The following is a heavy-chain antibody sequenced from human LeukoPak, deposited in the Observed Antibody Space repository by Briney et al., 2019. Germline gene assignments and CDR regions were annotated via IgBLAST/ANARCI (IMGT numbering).Heavy chain of an antibody. CDR2: ISGSGGGT. J-gene: IGHJ4*02. CDR1: GFTFSSYA. D-gene: IGHD3-22*01. V-gene: IGHV3-23*01. CDR3: AKSPQITTIVYPHDY. Sequence: GGSLRLSCAASGFTFSSYAMSWVRQAPGKGLEWVSGISGSGGGTYYADSVKGRFTISRDNSKNTVYLQMNSLRAEDTAVYYCAKSPQITTIVYPHDYWGQGTLVTVSS.